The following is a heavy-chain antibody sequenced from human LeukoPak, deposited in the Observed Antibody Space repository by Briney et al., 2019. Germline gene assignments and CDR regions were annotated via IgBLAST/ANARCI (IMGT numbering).Heavy chain of an antibody. CDR3: VRGARRDYYYYYMDV. D-gene: IGHD3-10*01. CDR1: GYTFTSYA. J-gene: IGHJ6*03. Sequence: SVKVSCKASGYTFTSYAISWVRQAPGQGLEWMGGIIPIFGTANYAQKFQGRVTITTDESTSTAYMELSSLRSEDTAVYYCVRGARRDYYYYYMDVWGKGTTVTVSS. CDR2: IIPIFGTA. V-gene: IGHV1-69*05.